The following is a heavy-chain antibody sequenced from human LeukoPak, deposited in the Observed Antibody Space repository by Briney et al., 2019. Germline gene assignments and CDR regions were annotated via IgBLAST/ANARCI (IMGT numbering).Heavy chain of an antibody. Sequence: GGSLRLSCAASGFTFDDNGMSWVRQAPGKGLEWVSGINWNGGSTGYADSVKGRFTISRDNAKNSLYLQMNSLRAEDTALYYCARDPNYYYDSSGYFPFDYWGQGTLVTVSS. D-gene: IGHD3-22*01. J-gene: IGHJ4*02. V-gene: IGHV3-20*04. CDR3: ARDPNYYYDSSGYFPFDY. CDR2: INWNGGST. CDR1: GFTFDDNG.